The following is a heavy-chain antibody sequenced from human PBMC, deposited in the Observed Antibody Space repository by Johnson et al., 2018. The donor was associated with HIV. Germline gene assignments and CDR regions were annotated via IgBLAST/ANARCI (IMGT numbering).Heavy chain of an antibody. CDR1: AFTFSRFG. D-gene: IGHD2-15*01. V-gene: IGHV3-33*01. CDR2: RRKTDGGTT. Sequence: QVQLVESGGGVVQPGGSLRLSCVASAFTFSRFGKGLEWVGRIRRKTDGGTTYYADSVRGRFSISRDKSKDTLYLQMNSLRAEDTAGYYCARAKDAAYPYDAFDVWGHGTMVIVSA. J-gene: IGHJ3*01. CDR3: ARAKDAAYPYDAFDV.